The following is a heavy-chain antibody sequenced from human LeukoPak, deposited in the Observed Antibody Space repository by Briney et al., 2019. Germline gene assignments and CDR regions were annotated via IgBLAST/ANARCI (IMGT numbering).Heavy chain of an antibody. Sequence: KSGGSLRLSCAASGFTFSSYSMNWARQAPGKGLEWVSSISSSSSYIYYADSVKGRFTISRDNAKNSLYLQMNSLRAEDTAVYYCARDMYYYDSSPARNWFDPWGQGTLVTVSS. CDR3: ARDMYYYDSSPARNWFDP. CDR2: ISSSSSYI. CDR1: GFTFSSYS. D-gene: IGHD3-22*01. V-gene: IGHV3-21*01. J-gene: IGHJ5*02.